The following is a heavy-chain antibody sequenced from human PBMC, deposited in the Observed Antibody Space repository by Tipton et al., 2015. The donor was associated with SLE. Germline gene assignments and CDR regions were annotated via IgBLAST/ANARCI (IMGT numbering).Heavy chain of an antibody. D-gene: IGHD2-21*01. J-gene: IGHJ6*02. CDR3: ATLPYCVGDCNPPDYHYNMDV. CDR1: GGTFSSYG. V-gene: IGHV1-69*01. Sequence: QLVQSGAEVKKPGSSVKVSCKASGGTFSSYGISWVRQAPGQGLEWMGGIIPILHTQNYAQEFQGRVTITADESTSTVYMELSSLRSEDTAVYYCATLPYCVGDCNPPDYHYNMDVWGQGTTVTVSS. CDR2: IIPILHTQ.